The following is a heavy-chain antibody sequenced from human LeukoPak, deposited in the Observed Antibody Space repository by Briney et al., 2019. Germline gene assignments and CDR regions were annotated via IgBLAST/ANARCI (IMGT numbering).Heavy chain of an antibody. Sequence: SQTLSLTCAISGDSVSSNSAAWNWIRQSPSRGLEWLGRTYYRSKWYNDYAVSVKSRITINPDTSKNQFSLQLNSVTPEDTAVYYCARVRDCSGGSCHRQYYYCYYGMDVWGQGTTVTVSS. J-gene: IGHJ6*02. CDR3: ARVRDCSGGSCHRQYYYCYYGMDV. CDR1: GDSVSSNSAA. V-gene: IGHV6-1*01. CDR2: TYYRSKWYN. D-gene: IGHD2-15*01.